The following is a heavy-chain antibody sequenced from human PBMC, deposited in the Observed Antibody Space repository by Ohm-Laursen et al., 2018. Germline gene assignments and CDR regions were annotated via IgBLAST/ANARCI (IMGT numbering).Heavy chain of an antibody. CDR2: INHSGST. D-gene: IGHD4-23*01. CDR1: GGSFSGYY. J-gene: IGHJ4*02. Sequence: SETLSLTWAVYGGSFSGYYWSWIRQPPGKGLEWIGEINHSGSTNYNPSLKSRVTISVDTSKNQFSLKLSSVTAADTAVYYCARGPVTLDYWGQGTLVTVSS. CDR3: ARGPVTLDY. V-gene: IGHV4-34*01.